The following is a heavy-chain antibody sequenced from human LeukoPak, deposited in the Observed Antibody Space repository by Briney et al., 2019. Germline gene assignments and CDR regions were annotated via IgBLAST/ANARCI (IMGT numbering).Heavy chain of an antibody. D-gene: IGHD1-26*01. CDR3: AADPTSGDAFDI. CDR1: GYTFTGYY. CDR2: IIPIFGTA. J-gene: IGHJ3*02. Sequence: ASVKVSCKASGYTFTGYYMHWVRQAPGQGLEWMGGIIPIFGTANYAQKFQGRVTITADESTSTAYMELSSLRSEDTAVYYCAADPTSGDAFDIWGQGTMVTVSS. V-gene: IGHV1-69*13.